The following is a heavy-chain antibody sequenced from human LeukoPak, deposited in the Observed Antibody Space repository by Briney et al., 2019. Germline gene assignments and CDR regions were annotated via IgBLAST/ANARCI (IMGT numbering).Heavy chain of an antibody. CDR3: ARGRQQYYFDH. D-gene: IGHD6-13*01. CDR2: ISSSSSYI. J-gene: IGHJ4*02. CDR1: GFTFSSYS. Sequence: GGSLRLSCAASGFTFSSYSMNWVRQAPGKGLEWVSSISSSSSYIYYADSVKGRFTISRDNSKNTLFLQMNSLRAEDTAIYYCARGRQQYYFDHWGQGTLVTVSS. V-gene: IGHV3-21*01.